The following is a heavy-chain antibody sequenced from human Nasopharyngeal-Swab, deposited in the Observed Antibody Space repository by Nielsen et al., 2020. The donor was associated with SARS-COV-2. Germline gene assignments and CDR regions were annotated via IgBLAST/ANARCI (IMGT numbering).Heavy chain of an antibody. J-gene: IGHJ6*02. CDR3: ARVKSPGYSSSWYRDYYGMDV. Sequence: SVKVSCKASAGTFSSYAISSVRQAPGQELEWMGRIIPILGIANYAQKFQGRVTITADKSTSTAYMELSSLRSEDTAVYYCARVKSPGYSSSWYRDYYGMDVWGQGTTVTVSS. D-gene: IGHD6-13*01. CDR1: AGTFSSYA. V-gene: IGHV1-69*04. CDR2: IIPILGIA.